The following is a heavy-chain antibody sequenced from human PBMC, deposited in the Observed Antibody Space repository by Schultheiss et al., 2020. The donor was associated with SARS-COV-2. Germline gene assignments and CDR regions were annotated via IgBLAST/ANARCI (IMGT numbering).Heavy chain of an antibody. CDR2: INHSGST. CDR1: GGSFSGYY. J-gene: IGHJ4*02. V-gene: IGHV4-34*01. CDR3: ASLGSSGWYPDY. D-gene: IGHD6-19*01. Sequence: SETLSLTCAVYGGSFSGYYWSLIRQPPGKGLEWIGEINHSGSTNYNPSLKSRVTISVDTSKNQFSLKLSSVTAADTAVYYCASLGSSGWYPDYWGQGTLVTVSS.